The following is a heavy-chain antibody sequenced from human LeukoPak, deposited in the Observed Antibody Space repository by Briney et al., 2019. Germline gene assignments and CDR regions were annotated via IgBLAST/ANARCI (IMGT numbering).Heavy chain of an antibody. CDR1: GFTFSSYG. CDR2: IWYGGSNK. V-gene: IGHV3-33*01. D-gene: IGHD3-10*01. J-gene: IGHJ4*02. Sequence: GGSLRLSCAASGFTFSSYGMHWVRQAPGKGLEWVAVIWYGGSNKYYADSVKGRFTISRDNSKNTLYLQMNSLRAEDTAVYYCARDLGSGSSDYWGQGTLVTVSS. CDR3: ARDLGSGSSDY.